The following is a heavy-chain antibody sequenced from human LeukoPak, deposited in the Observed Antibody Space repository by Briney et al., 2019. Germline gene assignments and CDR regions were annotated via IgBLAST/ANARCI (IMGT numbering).Heavy chain of an antibody. CDR3: ARGNIVVVPAAMQPDYDYYYGMDV. CDR2: IYYSGST. J-gene: IGHJ6*02. Sequence: ASETLSLTCTVSGGSISSGGYYWSWIRQHPGKGLEWIGYIYYSGSTYYNPSLKSRVTISVDTSKNQFSLKLSSVTAADTAVYYCARGNIVVVPAAMQPDYDYYYGMDVWGQGTTVTVSS. CDR1: GGSISSGGYY. D-gene: IGHD2-2*01. V-gene: IGHV4-31*03.